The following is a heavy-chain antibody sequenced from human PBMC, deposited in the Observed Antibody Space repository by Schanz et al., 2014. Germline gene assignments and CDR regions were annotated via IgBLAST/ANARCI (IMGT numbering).Heavy chain of an antibody. J-gene: IGHJ4*02. V-gene: IGHV1-46*01. CDR2: INPSGGST. Sequence: QVQLVQSGAEVKKPGASVKVSCKASGGTFSTYPINWLRQAPGQGLEWMGMINPSGGSTTYAQKFQGRVTMTRDTFTSTVYMDLRSLRSDDAAVYYCARDHSPYTNSSDVRYFDYWGQGSLVTVSS. CDR1: GGTFSTYP. CDR3: ARDHSPYTNSSDVRYFDY. D-gene: IGHD6-6*01.